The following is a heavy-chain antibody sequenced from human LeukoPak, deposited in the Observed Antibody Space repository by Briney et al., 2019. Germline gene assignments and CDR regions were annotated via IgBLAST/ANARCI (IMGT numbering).Heavy chain of an antibody. D-gene: IGHD3-22*01. J-gene: IGHJ6*03. V-gene: IGHV3-30*02. CDR1: GFTFSSYG. CDR3: AKDSQYYYDSSGYYRNLYYYYMDV. CDR2: IRYDGSNK. Sequence: GGSLRLSCAASGFTFSSYGMHWVRQAPGKGLEWVAFIRYDGSNKYYADSVKGRFTISRDNSKNTLYLQMNSLRAEDTAVYYCAKDSQYYYDSSGYYRNLYYYYMDVWGKGTTVTVSS.